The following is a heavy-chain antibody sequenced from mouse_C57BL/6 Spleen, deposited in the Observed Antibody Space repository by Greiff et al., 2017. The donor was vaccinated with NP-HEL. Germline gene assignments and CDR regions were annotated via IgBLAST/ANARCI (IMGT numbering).Heavy chain of an antibody. Sequence: QVQLQQSGAELVKPGASVKMSCKASGYTFTSYWITWVKQRPGQGLEWIGDIYPGSGSTNYNEKFKSKATLTVDTSSSTAYMQLSSLTSEDSAVYYCARSTYVRYYFDYWGQGTTLTVSS. CDR1: GYTFTSYW. V-gene: IGHV1-55*01. CDR2: IYPGSGST. CDR3: ARSTYVRYYFDY. D-gene: IGHD1-1*01. J-gene: IGHJ2*01.